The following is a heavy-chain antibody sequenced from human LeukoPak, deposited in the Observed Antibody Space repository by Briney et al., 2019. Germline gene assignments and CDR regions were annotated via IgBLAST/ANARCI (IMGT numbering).Heavy chain of an antibody. D-gene: IGHD3-10*01. V-gene: IGHV3-20*04. Sequence: GGSLRLSCAASGFTFDDYGMSWVRQAPGKGLEWVSGINWNGGSTGYADSVKGRFTISRDNAKNSLYLQMNSLRAEDTALYYCARDRRGAWTQLGDYWGQGTLVTVSS. CDR2: INWNGGST. CDR3: ARDRRGAWTQLGDY. CDR1: GFTFDDYG. J-gene: IGHJ4*02.